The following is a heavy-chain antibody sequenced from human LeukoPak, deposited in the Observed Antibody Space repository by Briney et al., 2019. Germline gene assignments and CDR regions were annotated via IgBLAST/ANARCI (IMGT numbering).Heavy chain of an antibody. Sequence: GGSLRLSCAASGFTFSSYEMNWVRQAPGKGLEWVSYISSSGSTIYYADSVKGRFTISRDNAKNSLYLQMNSLKTEDTAVYYFTTDLPWWSMSLEVWGQGTLVTVSS. V-gene: IGHV3-48*03. CDR3: TTDLPWWSMSLEV. CDR2: ISSSGSTI. CDR1: GFTFSSYE. J-gene: IGHJ4*01. D-gene: IGHD2-8*02.